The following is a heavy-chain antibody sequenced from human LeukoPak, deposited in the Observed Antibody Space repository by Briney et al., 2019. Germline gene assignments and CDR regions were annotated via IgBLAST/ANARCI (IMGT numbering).Heavy chain of an antibody. CDR3: ARRYDFWSGYPPPLDY. Sequence: SETLSLTCAVLGGSFSGYYWNWIRQPPGKGLEWIGQINPSRNTNYNPSLKSRVTISVDTSKKQFSLKLSPVTAADTAVYYCARRYDFWSGYPPPLDYWGQGTLVTVSS. V-gene: IGHV4-34*01. D-gene: IGHD3-3*01. CDR2: INPSRNT. CDR1: GGSFSGYY. J-gene: IGHJ4*02.